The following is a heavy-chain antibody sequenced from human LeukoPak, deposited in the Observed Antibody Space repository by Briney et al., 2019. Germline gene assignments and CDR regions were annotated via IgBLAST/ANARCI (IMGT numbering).Heavy chain of an antibody. CDR2: ISSSSSTI. CDR3: ARVCSGGSCYSFYGMDV. CDR1: GFTFSSYS. Sequence: GGSLRLSCAASGFTFSSYSMNWVRQAPGKGLEWVSYISSSSSTIYYADSVKGRFTISRDNAKNSLYLQMNSLRDEDTAVYYCARVCSGGSCYSFYGMDVWGQGTTVTVSS. V-gene: IGHV3-48*02. J-gene: IGHJ6*02. D-gene: IGHD2-15*01.